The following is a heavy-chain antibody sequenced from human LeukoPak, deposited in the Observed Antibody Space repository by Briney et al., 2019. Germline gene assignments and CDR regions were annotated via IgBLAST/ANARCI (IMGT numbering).Heavy chain of an antibody. CDR3: AKHIYGVVSIQQ. D-gene: IGHD3-3*01. V-gene: IGHV3-15*01. J-gene: IGHJ1*01. CDR1: GFTFSSYW. Sequence: GGSLRLSCAASGFTFSSYWMSWVRQAPRKGLEWVGRIRSKTDGGTTDYAVSVQGRFTISRDDSKNTLYLQMSSLKTEDTAVYYCAKHIYGVVSIQQWGQGTLVTVSS. CDR2: IRSKTDGGTT.